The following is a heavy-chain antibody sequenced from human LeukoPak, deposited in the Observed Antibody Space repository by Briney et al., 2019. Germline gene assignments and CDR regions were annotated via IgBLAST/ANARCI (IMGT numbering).Heavy chain of an antibody. CDR1: GGSFSGYY. Sequence: PSETLSLTCAVYGGSFSGYYWSWIRQPPGKGLEWIGEINHSGSTNYNPSLKSRVTISVDTSKNQFSLKLSSVTAADTAVYYCXXXXXXXXVXXSYDSSGYYYGYWGQGTLVTVSS. CDR3: XXXXXXXXVXXSYDSSGYYYGY. V-gene: IGHV4-34*01. CDR2: INHSGST. D-gene: IGHD3-22*01. J-gene: IGHJ4*02.